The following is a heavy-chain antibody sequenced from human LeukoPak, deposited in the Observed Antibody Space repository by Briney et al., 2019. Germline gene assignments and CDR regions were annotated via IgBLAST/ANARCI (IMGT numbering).Heavy chain of an antibody. CDR1: GYTFTGYY. CDR2: INPNSGGT. J-gene: IGHJ4*02. CDR3: AREVPHYYGSSGYYPYFDY. D-gene: IGHD3-22*01. V-gene: IGHV1-2*02. Sequence: ASVKVSCKASGYTFTGYYMHWVRQAPGQGPEWMGWINPNSGGTNYAQKFQGRVTMTRDTSISTAYMELSRLRSDDTVVYYCAREVPHYYGSSGYYPYFDYWGQGTLVTVSS.